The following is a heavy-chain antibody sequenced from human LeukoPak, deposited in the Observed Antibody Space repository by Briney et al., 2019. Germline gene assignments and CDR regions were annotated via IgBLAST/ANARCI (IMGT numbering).Heavy chain of an antibody. V-gene: IGHV3-23*01. CDR2: ISGSGGST. D-gene: IGHD2-8*01. J-gene: IGHJ4*02. CDR1: GFTFSSYA. CDR3: AKWSCRSVCFIVRIAESSRPLGY. Sequence: PGGSLRLSCAASGFTFSSYAMSWVRQAPGKGLEWVSAISGSGGSTYYADSVKGRFTISRDNSKNTLYLQMNSLRAEDTAVYYCAKWSCRSVCFIVRIAESSRPLGYWGQGTLVTVSS.